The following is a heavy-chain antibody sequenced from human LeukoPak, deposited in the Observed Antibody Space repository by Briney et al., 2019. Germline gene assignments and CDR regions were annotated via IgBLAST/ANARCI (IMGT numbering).Heavy chain of an antibody. V-gene: IGHV3-9*01. D-gene: IGHD6-13*01. CDR3: AKDKTAAGRAFDI. CDR1: GFTFDDYA. Sequence: GGSLRLSCAASGFTFDDYAMHWVRQAPGKGLEWVSGISWNSGSIGYADSVKGRFTISRDNAKNSLYLQMNSLRAEDTALYYCAKDKTAAGRAFDIWGQGTMVTVSS. CDR2: ISWNSGSI. J-gene: IGHJ3*02.